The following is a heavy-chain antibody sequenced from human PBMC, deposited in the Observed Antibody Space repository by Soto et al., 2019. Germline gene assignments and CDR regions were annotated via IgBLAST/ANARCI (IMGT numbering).Heavy chain of an antibody. Sequence: SETLSLTCTVSGGSISSYYWSWIRQPPGKGLEWIGYIYYSGSTNYNPSLKSRVTISVDTSKNQFSLKLSSVTAADTAVYYCARAGLELQGLSPPVSHYYYYYMDVWGKGTTVTVSS. CDR3: ARAGLELQGLSPPVSHYYYYYMDV. J-gene: IGHJ6*03. V-gene: IGHV4-59*01. CDR1: GGSISSYY. D-gene: IGHD1-7*01. CDR2: IYYSGST.